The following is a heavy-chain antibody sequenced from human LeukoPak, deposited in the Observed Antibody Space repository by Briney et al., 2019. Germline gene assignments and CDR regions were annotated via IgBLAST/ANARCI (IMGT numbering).Heavy chain of an antibody. Sequence: GGSLRLSCAASGFTFSSYGMHWVRQAPGKGLEWVAVISYDGSNKYYADSVKGRFTISRDNSMNTLYLQMNSLRPEDTAIYYCVKDTSRTAAGTTWGSLDYWGQGTLVTVS. V-gene: IGHV3-30*18. CDR1: GFTFSSYG. D-gene: IGHD6-13*01. CDR2: ISYDGSNK. CDR3: VKDTSRTAAGTTWGSLDY. J-gene: IGHJ4*02.